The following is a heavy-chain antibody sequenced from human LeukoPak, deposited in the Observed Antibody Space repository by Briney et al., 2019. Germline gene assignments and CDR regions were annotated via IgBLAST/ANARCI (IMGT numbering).Heavy chain of an antibody. CDR2: ISSSSSYI. D-gene: IGHD6-13*01. V-gene: IGHV3-21*01. Sequence: GGSLRLSCAASGFTFSSYSMNWVRQAPGKGLEWVSSISSSSSYIYYADSVKGRFTISRDNAKNSLYLQMNSLRAEDTAVYYCARGRLYSSSWPSPAWFDPWGQGTLVTVSS. CDR3: ARGRLYSSSWPSPAWFDP. J-gene: IGHJ5*02. CDR1: GFTFSSYS.